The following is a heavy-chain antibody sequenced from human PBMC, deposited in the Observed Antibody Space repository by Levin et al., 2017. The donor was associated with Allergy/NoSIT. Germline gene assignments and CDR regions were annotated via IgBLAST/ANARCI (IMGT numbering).Heavy chain of an antibody. CDR1: GFTFSTYS. J-gene: IGHJ4*02. Sequence: GGSLRLSCAASGFTFSTYSMNWVRQAPGKGLEWVSYISSSSGTIYYADSVKGRFTISRDNAKNSLYLQMNSLRAEDTAVYYCARRGNDFDYWGQGTLVTVSS. CDR2: ISSSSGTI. V-gene: IGHV3-48*01. CDR3: ARRGNDFDY.